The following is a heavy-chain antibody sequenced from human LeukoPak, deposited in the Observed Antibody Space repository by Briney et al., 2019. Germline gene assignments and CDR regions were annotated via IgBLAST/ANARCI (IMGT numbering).Heavy chain of an antibody. V-gene: IGHV1-2*02. D-gene: IGHD3-22*01. CDR2: INPNSGGT. J-gene: IGHJ3*02. Sequence: ASVKVSCKASGYTFTGYYMHWVRQAPGQRLEGMGWINPNSGGTNYAQKFQGRVTMTRDTSLSTAYMELSRLRSDDTAVYYCARDRLPYYDSSGDDAFDIWGQGTMVTVSS. CDR3: ARDRLPYYDSSGDDAFDI. CDR1: GYTFTGYY.